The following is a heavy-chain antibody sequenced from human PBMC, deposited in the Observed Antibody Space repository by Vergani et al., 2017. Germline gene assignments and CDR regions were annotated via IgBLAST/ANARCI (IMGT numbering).Heavy chain of an antibody. CDR2: ISGSGGST. J-gene: IGHJ6*02. D-gene: IGHD2-15*01. Sequence: EVQLLESGGGLVQPGGSLRLSCAASGFTFSSYAMSWVRQAPGKGLEWVSAISGSGGSTYYADSVKGRFTISRDNSKNTLYLQMNSLRAEDTAVYYCARPYCSGGSCYRIKAYGMDVWGQGTTVTVSS. CDR1: GFTFSSYA. V-gene: IGHV3-23*01. CDR3: ARPYCSGGSCYRIKAYGMDV.